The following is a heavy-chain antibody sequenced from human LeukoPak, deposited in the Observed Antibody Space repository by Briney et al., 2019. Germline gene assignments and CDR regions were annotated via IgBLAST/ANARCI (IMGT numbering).Heavy chain of an antibody. CDR1: GFTVSSNY. V-gene: IGHV3-53*01. J-gene: IGHJ4*02. D-gene: IGHD6-13*01. CDR2: IYSGGTT. Sequence: GGSLRLSCAASGFTVSSNYMSWVRQAPGKGLEWVSVIYSGGTTNYADSVKGRFTISRNNSKNTLFLQMNSLRAEDTAVYYCARGGYSSSWYHFDYWGQGTLVTVSS. CDR3: ARGGYSSSWYHFDY.